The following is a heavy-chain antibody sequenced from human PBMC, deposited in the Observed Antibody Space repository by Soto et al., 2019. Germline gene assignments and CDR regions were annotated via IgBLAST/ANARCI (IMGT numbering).Heavy chain of an antibody. Sequence: GESLKISCNGSGYGFTSYWISWVRQMPGKGLEWMGRIDPSDSYTNYSPSFQGHVTISADKSISTAYLQWSSLKASDTAMYYCASRDGYNFDYWGKGTLVTVSS. CDR3: ASRDGYNFDY. D-gene: IGHD5-12*01. CDR1: GYGFTSYW. J-gene: IGHJ4*02. CDR2: IDPSDSYT. V-gene: IGHV5-10-1*01.